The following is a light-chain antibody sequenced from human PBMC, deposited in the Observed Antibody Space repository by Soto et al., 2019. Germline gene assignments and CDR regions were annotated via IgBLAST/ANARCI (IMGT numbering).Light chain of an antibody. CDR2: LEGSGSY. Sequence: QTVVTQSSSASASLVSSVKLTCTLSSGHSSYIIAWHQQQPGKAPRYLLKLEGSGSYNKGSGVPDRFSGSSSGADRYLTISNLQFEDEADYYCETWDSNTRVFGGGTQLTVL. CDR1: SGHSSYI. CDR3: ETWDSNTRV. V-gene: IGLV4-60*02. J-gene: IGLJ3*02.